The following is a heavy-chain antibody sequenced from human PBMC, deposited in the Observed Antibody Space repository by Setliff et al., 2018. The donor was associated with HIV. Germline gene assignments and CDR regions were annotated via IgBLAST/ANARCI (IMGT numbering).Heavy chain of an antibody. D-gene: IGHD3-3*01. CDR3: ARGFYDFFYNYYMDV. Sequence: ASEKVSCKASGYSFTNYDINWVRQATGQGLEWMGWMNPKSGKTGYAQKFQGRVTITRNTAISTVYMDLDSRRSDDAAVYYCARGFYDFFYNYYMDVWGKGTTVTVSS. CDR1: GYSFTNYD. CDR2: MNPKSGKT. J-gene: IGHJ6*03. V-gene: IGHV1-8*03.